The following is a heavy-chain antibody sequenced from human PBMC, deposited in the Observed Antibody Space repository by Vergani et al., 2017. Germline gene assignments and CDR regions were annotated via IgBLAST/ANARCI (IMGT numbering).Heavy chain of an antibody. Sequence: QVHLVESGGGVVQPGRSLRLSCVVSGFTSSYYGMHWVRQAPGKGLEWVAVISYDGTQKYYADSVKGRFTISRDNSKNSLYLQMTSLRAEDTAFYYCARRGSGNTYYFDYWGQGALVTVSS. CDR1: GFTSSYYG. CDR3: ARRGSGNTYYFDY. CDR2: ISYDGTQK. D-gene: IGHD3-10*01. V-gene: IGHV3-30*03. J-gene: IGHJ4*02.